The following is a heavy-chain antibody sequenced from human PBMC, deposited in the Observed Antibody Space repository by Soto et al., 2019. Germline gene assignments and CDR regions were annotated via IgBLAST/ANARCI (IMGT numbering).Heavy chain of an antibody. V-gene: IGHV3-53*02. D-gene: IGHD3-10*01. CDR1: GFTVSSNY. Sequence: EVQLVETGGGLIQPGGSLRLSCAASGFTVSSNYMSWVRQAPGKGLEWVSGIYSGGSTYYADSVKGRFTISRDNSKNTQYLQMNSLRAEDTAVYYCVRQRISEMVEEDYYYYGMDVWGQGTTVTVSS. CDR3: VRQRISEMVEEDYYYYGMDV. CDR2: IYSGGST. J-gene: IGHJ6*02.